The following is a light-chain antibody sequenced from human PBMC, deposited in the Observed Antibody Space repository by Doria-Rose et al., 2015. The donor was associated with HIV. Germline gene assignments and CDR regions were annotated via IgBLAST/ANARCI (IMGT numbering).Light chain of an antibody. CDR3: HQSFSTPPMFT. J-gene: IGKJ2*01. Sequence: DIRLTQSPSSLSASVGDRVTITCRASQTISIYLNWYLQKPGKAPELLIYAASSLQSGVPSRFSGSGSGTDFTLTISSLQPEDFGTYYCHQSFSTPPMFTFGQGTKVEIK. CDR1: QTISIY. V-gene: IGKV1-39*01. CDR2: AAS.